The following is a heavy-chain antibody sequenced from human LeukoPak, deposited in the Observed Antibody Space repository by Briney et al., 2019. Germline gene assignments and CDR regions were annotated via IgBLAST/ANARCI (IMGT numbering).Heavy chain of an antibody. CDR3: ARGGTYGSGRNQHTTLDC. J-gene: IGHJ4*02. CDR2: VYPSGGT. D-gene: IGHD3-10*01. V-gene: IGHV4-4*07. CDR1: GGSLSNDY. Sequence: SETPSLTCTVSGGSLSNDYWSWIRQAAGKELEWIGRVYPSGGTNYNPSLKSRVSISLDKSKKQFSLILNSVTAADTAVYCCARGGTYGSGRNQHTTLDCWGPGTLVTVSS.